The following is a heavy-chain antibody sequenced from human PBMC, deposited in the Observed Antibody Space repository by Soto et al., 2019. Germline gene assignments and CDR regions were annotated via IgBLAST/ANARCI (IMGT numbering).Heavy chain of an antibody. CDR1: GYTFTSYY. CDR2: INPSGGST. CDR3: TVWFGELRPFDY. J-gene: IGHJ4*02. D-gene: IGHD3-10*01. Sequence: GASVKVSCKASGYTFTSYYMHWVRQAPGQGLEWMGIINPSGGSTSYAQKFQGRVTMTRDTSTSTVYMELSSLRSEDTAVYYCTVWFGELRPFDYWGQGTLVTVSS. V-gene: IGHV1-46*01.